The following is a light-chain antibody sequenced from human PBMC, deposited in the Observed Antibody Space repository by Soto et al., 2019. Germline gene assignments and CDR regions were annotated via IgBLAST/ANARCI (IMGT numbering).Light chain of an antibody. CDR3: QQRSNWPRT. CDR2: GAS. Sequence: EIVLTQSPGTLSLSPGERATLSCRASQSVSSSYLAWYQQKPGQAPRLLIYGASSRATGIPDRFSGSGSGTEFNLTISSLQSEDFAVYYCQQRSNWPRTFGQGTKVDIK. V-gene: IGKV3D-20*02. J-gene: IGKJ1*01. CDR1: QSVSSSY.